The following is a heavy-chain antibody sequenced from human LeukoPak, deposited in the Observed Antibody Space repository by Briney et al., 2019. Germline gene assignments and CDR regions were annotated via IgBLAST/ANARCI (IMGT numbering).Heavy chain of an antibody. CDR3: AREADSSGWYRNYYYGMDV. Sequence: ASVKVSCKASGYTFTGYYMHWVRQAPGQGLEWMGWINPNSGGTNYAQKFQGWVTVTRDTSISTAYMELSRLRSDDTAVYYCAREADSSGWYRNYYYGMDVWGQGTTVTVSS. CDR1: GYTFTGYY. CDR2: INPNSGGT. D-gene: IGHD6-19*01. V-gene: IGHV1-2*04. J-gene: IGHJ6*02.